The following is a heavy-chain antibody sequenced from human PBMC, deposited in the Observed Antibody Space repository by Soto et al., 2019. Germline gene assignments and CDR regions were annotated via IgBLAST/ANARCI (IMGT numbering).Heavy chain of an antibody. CDR2: IVVGSGNT. D-gene: IGHD4-17*01. J-gene: IGHJ4*02. CDR3: AAKRAYGDYAFGY. Sequence: SVKVSCKASGFTFTSSAVQWVRQARGQRLEWIGWIVVGSGNTNYAQKFQERVTITRDMSTGTAYMELSSLRSEDTAVYYCAAKRAYGDYAFGYWGQGTLVTVSS. V-gene: IGHV1-58*01. CDR1: GFTFTSSA.